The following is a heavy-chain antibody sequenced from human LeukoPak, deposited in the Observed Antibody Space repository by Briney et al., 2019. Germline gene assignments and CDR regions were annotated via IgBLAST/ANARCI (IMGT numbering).Heavy chain of an antibody. J-gene: IGHJ3*02. CDR3: ARGRGYNAFDI. Sequence: SETLSLTCAAYGGSFSGYYWSWIRQPPGKGLEWIGEIDHSGSTNYNPSLKSRVTISVDTSKNQFSLKLSSVTAADTAVYSCARGRGYNAFDIWGQGTMVTVSS. V-gene: IGHV4-34*01. CDR1: GGSFSGYY. D-gene: IGHD5-18*01. CDR2: IDHSGST.